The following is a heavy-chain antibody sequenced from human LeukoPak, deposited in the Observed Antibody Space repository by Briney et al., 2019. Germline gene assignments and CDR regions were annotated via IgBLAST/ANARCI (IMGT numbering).Heavy chain of an antibody. CDR1: GYTFTSYY. CDR3: AKEVRIAAAGFFDY. J-gene: IGHJ4*02. D-gene: IGHD6-13*01. Sequence: ASVKVSCKASGYTFTSYYMHRVRQAPGQGLEWMGIINPSGGSTNYAQKFQGRVTMTRDTSTSTVYMELSSLRSEDTAVYYCAKEVRIAAAGFFDYWGQGTLVTISS. V-gene: IGHV1-46*01. CDR2: INPSGGST.